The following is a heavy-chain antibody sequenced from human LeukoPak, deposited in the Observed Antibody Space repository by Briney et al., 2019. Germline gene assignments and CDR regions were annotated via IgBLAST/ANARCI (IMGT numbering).Heavy chain of an antibody. D-gene: IGHD6-13*01. J-gene: IGHJ4*02. CDR2: INHSGST. CDR3: ARGSVSYSSSWYFDY. CDR1: GGSFSGYY. V-gene: IGHV4-34*01. Sequence: SETLSLTCAVYGGSFSGYYWSWIRQPPGKGLEWIGEINHSGSTNYSPSLKSRVTISVDTSKNQFSLKLSSVTAADTAVYYCARGSVSYSSSWYFDYWGQGTLVTVSS.